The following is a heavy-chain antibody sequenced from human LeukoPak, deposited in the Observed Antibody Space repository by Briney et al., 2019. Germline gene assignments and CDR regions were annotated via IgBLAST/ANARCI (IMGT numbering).Heavy chain of an antibody. Sequence: GASVNHSRKASGYTFTSSGISWVRQAPGQGLEWMGWISAYNGNTNYAQKLQGRVTMTTDTSTSTAYMELRSLRSDDTAVYYCARDQIAVAGMVMVGYYFDYMDVWGKGASVAVSS. CDR1: GYTFTSSG. CDR3: ARDQIAVAGMVMVGYYFDYMDV. CDR2: ISAYNGNT. V-gene: IGHV1-18*01. D-gene: IGHD6-19*01. J-gene: IGHJ6*03.